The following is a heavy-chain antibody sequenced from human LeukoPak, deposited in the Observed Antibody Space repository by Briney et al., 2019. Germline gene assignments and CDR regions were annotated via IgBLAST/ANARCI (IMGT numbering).Heavy chain of an antibody. Sequence: SVKVSCKASGGTFSSYAISWVRQAPGQGLEWMGGIIPIFGTANYAQKFQGRVTITADESTSTAYMELSSLRSEDTAVYHCARGRWSATTASYYLDFWGQGTLVTVSS. CDR1: GGTFSSYA. J-gene: IGHJ4*02. CDR2: IIPIFGTA. V-gene: IGHV1-69*13. D-gene: IGHD5-24*01. CDR3: ARGRWSATTASYYLDF.